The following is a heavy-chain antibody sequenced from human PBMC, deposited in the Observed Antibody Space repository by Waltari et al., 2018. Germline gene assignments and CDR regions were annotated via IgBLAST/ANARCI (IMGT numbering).Heavy chain of an antibody. D-gene: IGHD2-2*01. CDR2: IYTSGST. J-gene: IGHJ1*01. V-gene: IGHV4-61*02. CDR3: AREEWIGDIVVVPAALQYFQH. Sequence: QVQLQESGPGLVKPSQTLSLTCTVSGGSISSGSYYWSWIRQPAGKGLEWIGRIYTSGSTNYNPSLKSRVTISVDTSKNQFSLKLSSVTAADTAVYYCAREEWIGDIVVVPAALQYFQHWGQGTLVTVSS. CDR1: GGSISSGSYY.